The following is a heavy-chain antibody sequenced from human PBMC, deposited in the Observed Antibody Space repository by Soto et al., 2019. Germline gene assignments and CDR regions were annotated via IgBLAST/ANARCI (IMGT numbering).Heavy chain of an antibody. CDR1: DTXRW. V-gene: IGHV5-51*01. Sequence: EXLKISCKTSDTXRWIGWLRQKPGKGLEWMGIIYPGDSDTKYSPSFQGQVTISVDKSISTAYLHWSSLKASDTATYYCARLVNYYLGMDVWGIGTTVTVS. J-gene: IGHJ6*04. CDR3: ARLVNYYLGMDV. CDR2: IYPGDSDT.